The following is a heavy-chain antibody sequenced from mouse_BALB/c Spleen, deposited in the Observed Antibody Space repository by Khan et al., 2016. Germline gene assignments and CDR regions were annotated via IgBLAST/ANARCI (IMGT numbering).Heavy chain of an antibody. CDR1: GFTFTDYY. CDR3: ARDTTATHHWYVDV. D-gene: IGHD1-2*01. J-gene: IGHJ1*01. Sequence: EVELVESGGGLVQPGGSLRLSCATSGFTFTDYYMSWVRQPPGKALEWLGFIRNKANGYTTEYSASVKGRFTISRDNSQSILYLQMNTLRAEDSATYYCARDTTATHHWYVDVWGAGTTVTVSS. CDR2: IRNKANGYTT. V-gene: IGHV7-3*02.